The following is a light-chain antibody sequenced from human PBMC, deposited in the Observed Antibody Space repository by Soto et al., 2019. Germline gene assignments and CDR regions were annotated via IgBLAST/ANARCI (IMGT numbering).Light chain of an antibody. CDR3: QHRSDWPPIT. Sequence: EIVLTQSPGTLSLSPGERAALSCRASQSLSTSSLAWYQQKPGQAPRLLIYDASDRAADIPVRFSGSGSGTDFTLTISSLEPDDFAVYYCQHRSDWPPITFGPGTRLEI. V-gene: IGKV3-11*01. CDR2: DAS. J-gene: IGKJ5*01. CDR1: QSLSTSS.